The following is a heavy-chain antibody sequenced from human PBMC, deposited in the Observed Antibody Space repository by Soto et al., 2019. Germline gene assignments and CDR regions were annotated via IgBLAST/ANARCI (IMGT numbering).Heavy chain of an antibody. CDR3: ANLGQWGARGRTYDY. Sequence: QLQLQESGPGLVKPSETLSLTCTVSGGSISSSSYYWGWIRQPPGKGLEWIGSIYYSGSTYYNPSLKSRVTISVDTSKNQFSLKLSSVTAADTAVYYCANLGQWGARGRTYDYWGQGTLVTVSS. CDR2: IYYSGST. D-gene: IGHD1-26*01. J-gene: IGHJ4*02. CDR1: GGSISSSSYY. V-gene: IGHV4-39*01.